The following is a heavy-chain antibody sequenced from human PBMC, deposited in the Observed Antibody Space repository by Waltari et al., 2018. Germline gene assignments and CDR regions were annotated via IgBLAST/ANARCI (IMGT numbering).Heavy chain of an antibody. CDR2: FHHGGNT. V-gene: IGHV4-39*01. Sequence: LQLQESGPALVKPSEPLSLNRTVPGGTISSGPYYWGWIRQPPEKGLEWIGSFHHGGNTFYNPSLKSRVTISVDRSSNQFSLKLYSLTAADTAVYYCARHGGESYGYLWVDPWGQGTLVTVSS. J-gene: IGHJ5*02. CDR3: ARHGGESYGYLWVDP. CDR1: GGTISSGPYY. D-gene: IGHD5-18*01.